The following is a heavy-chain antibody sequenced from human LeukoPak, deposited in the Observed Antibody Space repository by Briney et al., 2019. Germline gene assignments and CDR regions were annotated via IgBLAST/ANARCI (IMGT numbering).Heavy chain of an antibody. CDR2: INSDGSST. D-gene: IGHD2-15*01. CDR1: GFTFSSYW. J-gene: IGHJ5*02. Sequence: QPGGSLRLSCAASGFTFSSYWMHWVRQAPGKGLVWVSRINSDGSSTSYADSVKGRFTTSRDNAKNTLYLQMNSLRAEDTAVYYCARDLGYCSGGSCRNWFDPWGQGTLVTVSS. CDR3: ARDLGYCSGGSCRNWFDP. V-gene: IGHV3-74*01.